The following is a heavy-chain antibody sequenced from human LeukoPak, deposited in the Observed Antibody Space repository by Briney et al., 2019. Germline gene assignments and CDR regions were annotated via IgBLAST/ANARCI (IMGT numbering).Heavy chain of an antibody. CDR3: ARSAGYYSSGWYRDY. Sequence: GESLKISCKGSGYSLPNYWIGWVRQLPGKGLEWMGVIYPGDPDTRYSPSFQGQVTISADKSIRTAYLQWSSLKASDTAMYYCARSAGYYSSGWYRDYWGQGTLVTVSS. D-gene: IGHD6-19*01. CDR1: GYSLPNYW. V-gene: IGHV5-51*01. CDR2: IYPGDPDT. J-gene: IGHJ4*02.